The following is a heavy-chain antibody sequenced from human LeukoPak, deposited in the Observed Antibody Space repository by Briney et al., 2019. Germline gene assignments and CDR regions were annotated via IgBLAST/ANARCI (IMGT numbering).Heavy chain of an antibody. CDR1: GFTFSSYG. CDR2: IRYDGSNK. V-gene: IGHV3-30*02. D-gene: IGHD1-1*01. Sequence: PGGSLRLSCAASGFTFSSYGMHWVRQAPGKGLEWVAFIRYDGSNKYYADSVKGRFTISRVNSKNTLYLQMNSLRAEDTAVYYCAKVERTNYYYYGMDVWGQGTTVTVSS. J-gene: IGHJ6*02. CDR3: AKVERTNYYYYGMDV.